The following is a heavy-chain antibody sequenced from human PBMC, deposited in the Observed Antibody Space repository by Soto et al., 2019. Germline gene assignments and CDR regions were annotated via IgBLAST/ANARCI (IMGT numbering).Heavy chain of an antibody. V-gene: IGHV4-34*01. CDR3: ARLHGYCISSSCHGHYAMDV. D-gene: IGHD2-2*01. CDR1: GGYFSGYY. Sequence: SETLSLTCAVYGGYFSGYYWSWIRQPPGKGLEWIGEINYSGSTNYNPSLNSRVTVSVDTSKNQFSLKVTSVTAADTAVYYCARLHGYCISSSCHGHYAMDVWGQGTTVTVS. J-gene: IGHJ6*02. CDR2: INYSGST.